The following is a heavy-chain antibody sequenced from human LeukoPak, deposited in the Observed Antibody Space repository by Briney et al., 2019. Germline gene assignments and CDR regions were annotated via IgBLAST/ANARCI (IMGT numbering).Heavy chain of an antibody. Sequence: SGPALVNPTQTLTLTCTFSGFSLSTTGMRVSWIRQPPGKALEWLARIDWDDDKFYSTSLKTRLTISKDTSKNQVVLTMTNTDPVDTATCYCARTAVAGREDFDYWGQGTLVTVSS. CDR3: ARTAVAGREDFDY. D-gene: IGHD6-19*01. CDR2: IDWDDDK. V-gene: IGHV2-70*04. CDR1: GFSLSTTGMR. J-gene: IGHJ4*02.